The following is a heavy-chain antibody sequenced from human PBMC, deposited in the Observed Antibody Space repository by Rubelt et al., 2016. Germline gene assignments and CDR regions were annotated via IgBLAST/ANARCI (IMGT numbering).Heavy chain of an antibody. CDR1: GFTFSSYS. V-gene: IGHV3-21*01. D-gene: IGHD3-3*01. Sequence: EAQLVESGGGLVKPGGSLRLSCAASGFTFSSYSMNWVRQAPGKGLEWVSSISSSSSYIYYADSVKGRFTISRDNAKNSLFRQMNSLRAEDTAVYYCANSRNGYHYVDYWGQGTLVTVSS. J-gene: IGHJ4*02. CDR3: ANSRNGYHYVDY. CDR2: ISSSSSYI.